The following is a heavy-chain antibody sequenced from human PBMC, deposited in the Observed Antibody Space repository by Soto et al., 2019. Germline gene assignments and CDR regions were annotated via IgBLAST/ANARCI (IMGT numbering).Heavy chain of an antibody. Sequence: QVQLVQSGAEVKKPGASVKVSCKASGYTFTSYDINWVRQATGQGLEWMGWMNPNSGNTGYAQKFQGRVTMSRNTSISTADMELSSLRSEDTAVYYCARGLSYYDILTGYNDYWGQGTLVTVSS. V-gene: IGHV1-8*01. J-gene: IGHJ4*02. CDR1: GYTFTSYD. D-gene: IGHD3-9*01. CDR2: MNPNSGNT. CDR3: ARGLSYYDILTGYNDY.